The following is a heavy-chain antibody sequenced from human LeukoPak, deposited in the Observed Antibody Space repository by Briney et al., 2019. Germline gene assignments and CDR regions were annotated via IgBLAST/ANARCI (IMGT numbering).Heavy chain of an antibody. CDR3: AKDKPLTYCSGGSCSLYYYYGMDV. CDR1: GFTFSSYG. V-gene: IGHV3-30*18. CDR2: ISYDGSNK. Sequence: GGSLRLSCAASGFTFSSYGMHWVRQAPGKGLEWVAVISYDGSNKYYADSVEGRFTISRDNSKNTLYLQMNSLRAEDTAVYYCAKDKPLTYCSGGSCSLYYYYGMDVWGQGTTVTVSS. D-gene: IGHD2-15*01. J-gene: IGHJ6*02.